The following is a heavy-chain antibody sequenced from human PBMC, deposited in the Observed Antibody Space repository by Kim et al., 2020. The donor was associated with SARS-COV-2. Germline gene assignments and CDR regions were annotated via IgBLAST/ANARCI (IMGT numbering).Heavy chain of an antibody. J-gene: IGHJ3*02. Sequence: SVKVSCKASGGTFSSYAISWVRQAPGQGLEWMGGIIPIFGTANYAQKFQGRVTITADESTSTAYMELSSLRSEDTAVYYCARDNRLQLSEDAFDIWGQGTMVTVSS. CDR1: GGTFSSYA. CDR2: IIPIFGTA. D-gene: IGHD5-18*01. CDR3: ARDNRLQLSEDAFDI. V-gene: IGHV1-69*13.